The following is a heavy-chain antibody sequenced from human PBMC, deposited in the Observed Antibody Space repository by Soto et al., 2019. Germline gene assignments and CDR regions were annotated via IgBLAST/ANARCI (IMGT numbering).Heavy chain of an antibody. V-gene: IGHV4-59*01. J-gene: IGHJ4*02. CDR1: GGSSSSYY. D-gene: IGHD3-3*01. CDR3: ASGGDFFSGYIKY. Sequence: PSETLSLTCTVSGGSSSSYYWSWIRQPPGKGLEWIGYIYYSGSTNYKPSLKSRVNISVDTSKNQFSLKLSSVTAADTAVYYCASGGDFFSGYIKYWGQGTLV. CDR2: IYYSGST.